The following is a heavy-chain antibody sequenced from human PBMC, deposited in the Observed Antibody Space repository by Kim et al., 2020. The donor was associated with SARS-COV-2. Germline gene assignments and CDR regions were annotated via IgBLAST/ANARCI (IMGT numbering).Heavy chain of an antibody. CDR1: GGSFSGYY. Sequence: SETLSLTCAVYGGSFSGYYWSWIRQPPGKGLEWIGEINHRGSTNYNPSLKSRVTISVDTSKNQFSLKLSSVTAADTAVYYCARGRGRYFDWLSDYGMDVWGQGTTVTVSS. CDR2: INHRGST. D-gene: IGHD3-9*01. CDR3: ARGRGRYFDWLSDYGMDV. J-gene: IGHJ6*02. V-gene: IGHV4-34*01.